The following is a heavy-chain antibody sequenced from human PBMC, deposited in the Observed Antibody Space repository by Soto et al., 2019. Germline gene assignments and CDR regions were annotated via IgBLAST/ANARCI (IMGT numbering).Heavy chain of an antibody. V-gene: IGHV4-39*01. J-gene: IGHJ4*02. CDR2: IYYSGST. CDR3: ARHSGSTVTTYPIVRFDH. CDR1: GGSISSDNYY. Sequence: QLQLQESGPGLVQPSETLSLTCTVSGGSISSDNYYWSWIRQPPGKGLEWIGSIYYSGSTYYNPSPQSRLTISVDTYKNQFSLTLSSVTDAETAVYYCARHSGSTVTTYPIVRFDHWGQGTLVTVSS. D-gene: IGHD4-17*01.